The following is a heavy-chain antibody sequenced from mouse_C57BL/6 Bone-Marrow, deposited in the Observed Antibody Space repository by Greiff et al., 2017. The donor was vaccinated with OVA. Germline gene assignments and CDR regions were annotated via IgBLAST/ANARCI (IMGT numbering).Heavy chain of an antibody. CDR3: ARVDYDYVLYCYFDV. Sequence: QVQLQQPGAELVMPGASVKLSCKASGYTFTSYWMHWVKQRPGQGLEWIGEIDPSDSYTNYNQKFKGKSTLTVDKSSSTAYMQLSSLTSEDSAVYYCARVDYDYVLYCYFDVWGTGTTVTVSS. D-gene: IGHD2-4*01. CDR2: IDPSDSYT. V-gene: IGHV1-69*01. J-gene: IGHJ1*03. CDR1: GYTFTSYW.